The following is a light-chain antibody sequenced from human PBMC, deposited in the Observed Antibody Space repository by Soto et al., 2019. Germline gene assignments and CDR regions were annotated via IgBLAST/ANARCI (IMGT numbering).Light chain of an antibody. V-gene: IGKV1-39*01. J-gene: IGKJ2*01. Sequence: DIQMTQSPSSLSASVGDRVTITCRASQSISTYLHWYQQKPGKAPNLLIYAASTLQSGVPPRFSGSGSGTEFTLTVSSLQPDDFANYYCQQYNDSFPYTFGQGTKVDI. CDR3: QQYNDSFPYT. CDR1: QSISTY. CDR2: AAS.